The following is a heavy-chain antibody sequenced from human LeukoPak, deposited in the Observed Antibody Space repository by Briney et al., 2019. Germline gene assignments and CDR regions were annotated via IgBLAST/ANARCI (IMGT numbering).Heavy chain of an antibody. Sequence: SSGTLSLTCTVSGYSISSGYYWAWIRQPPGKGLEWIGSIFHTGSTYHNPSLKSRVTISVDTSKNQFSLKLNSVTAADTAVYYCARDHSSSSEDYWGQGTLVTVSS. CDR2: IFHTGST. V-gene: IGHV4-38-2*02. J-gene: IGHJ4*02. CDR3: ARDHSSSSEDY. D-gene: IGHD6-13*01. CDR1: GYSISSGYY.